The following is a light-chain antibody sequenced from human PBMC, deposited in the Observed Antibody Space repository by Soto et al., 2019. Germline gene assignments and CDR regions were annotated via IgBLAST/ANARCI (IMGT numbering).Light chain of an antibody. J-gene: IGKJ4*01. CDR3: QHYHSWPLT. CDR1: QGVGST. V-gene: IGKV3-15*01. CDR2: AAS. Sequence: EIVMTQSPATLSVSPGGRATLSCRASQGVGSTLAWYQQKPGQTPRLLIYAASTRATGVPARFSGSGSGTEFTLTINSLQSEDFAVYYCQHYHSWPLTFGGGTKVEIK.